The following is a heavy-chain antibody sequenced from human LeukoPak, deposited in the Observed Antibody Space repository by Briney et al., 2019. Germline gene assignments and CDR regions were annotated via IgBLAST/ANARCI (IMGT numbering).Heavy chain of an antibody. CDR3: ARDRGSYSDY. CDR1: VFTVSSNY. D-gene: IGHD1-26*01. Sequence: QPGGCLRLSCAAPVFTVSSNYMSWVRHAPWKGREWVSVIYSGGSTYYADSVKGRFTISRDNSKNTLYLQMNSLRAEDTAVYYCARDRGSYSDYWGQGTLVTVSS. CDR2: IYSGGST. V-gene: IGHV3-53*01. J-gene: IGHJ4*02.